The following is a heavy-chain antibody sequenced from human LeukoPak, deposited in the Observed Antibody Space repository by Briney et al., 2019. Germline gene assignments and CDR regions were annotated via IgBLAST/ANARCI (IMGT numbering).Heavy chain of an antibody. CDR1: GGTFSSYT. Sequence: SVKVSCKASGGTFSSYTINWVRQAPGQGLEWMGRIIPILGIANYAQKFQGRVTITADKSTSTAYMELSSLRSEDTAVYYCAREKRTGTTLDNWFDPWGQGTLVTVSS. CDR2: IIPILGIA. CDR3: AREKRTGTTLDNWFDP. D-gene: IGHD1-7*01. J-gene: IGHJ5*02. V-gene: IGHV1-69*04.